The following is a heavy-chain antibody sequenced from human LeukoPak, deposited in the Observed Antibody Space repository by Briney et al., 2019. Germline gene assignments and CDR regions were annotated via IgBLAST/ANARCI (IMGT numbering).Heavy chain of an antibody. J-gene: IGHJ3*01. V-gene: IGHV5-51*01. CDR3: GRLGARNSKVFDV. D-gene: IGHD1-26*01. CDR2: IFPGDSDT. CDR1: GYNFFSLW. Sequence: GESLKISCKVSGYNFFSLWIGWVRQMPGKGLEWIGIIFPGDSDTKFSPSFEGRVTLSVDKSNNTAYLEWPNLRASDTANYSCGRLGARNSKVFDVWGQGTIITVAS.